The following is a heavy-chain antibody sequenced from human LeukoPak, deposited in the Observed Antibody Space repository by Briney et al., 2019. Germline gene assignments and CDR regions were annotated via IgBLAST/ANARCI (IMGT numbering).Heavy chain of an antibody. Sequence: PSQTLSLTCTVSGGSISSGGYYWSWIRQPPGKGLEWIGFINYSGSTYYNPSLKSRVTISVDTSRNQFSLKLSSVTAADTAVYYCARASDYYDGSGYYRPFDYWGQGTLVTVSS. V-gene: IGHV4-30-4*01. CDR1: GGSISSGGYY. D-gene: IGHD3-22*01. CDR3: ARASDYYDGSGYYRPFDY. J-gene: IGHJ4*02. CDR2: INYSGST.